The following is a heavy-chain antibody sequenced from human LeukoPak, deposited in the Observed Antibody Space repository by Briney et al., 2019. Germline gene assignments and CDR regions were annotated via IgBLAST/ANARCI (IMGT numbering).Heavy chain of an antibody. J-gene: IGHJ3*01. V-gene: IGHV3-66*01. CDR1: GFTFSNYA. Sequence: PGGSLRLSCAASGFTFSNYAMHWVRQAPGEGLEWVSVIYSGGSTYYAESVKGRFTISRDISKNTVFLQMNSLRAEDTAVYYCARGVEMSTKVGTFDVWGQGTMVTVSS. CDR2: IYSGGST. CDR3: ARGVEMSTKVGTFDV. D-gene: IGHD5-24*01.